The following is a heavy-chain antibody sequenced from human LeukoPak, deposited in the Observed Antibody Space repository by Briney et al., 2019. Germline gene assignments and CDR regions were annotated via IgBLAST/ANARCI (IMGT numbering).Heavy chain of an antibody. CDR3: TRLGIAPRDFDY. J-gene: IGHJ4*02. CDR2: SRDKGNRYTT. CDR1: GFTFSNHY. Sequence: GGSLRLSCAASGFTFSNHYIDWVRQAPGKGLEWVGRSRDKGNRYTTAYAASVRGRFTISRDDSKNSLYLQMNSLKIEDTAVYYCTRLGIAPRDFDYWGQGTLVTVSS. V-gene: IGHV3-72*01. D-gene: IGHD6-6*01.